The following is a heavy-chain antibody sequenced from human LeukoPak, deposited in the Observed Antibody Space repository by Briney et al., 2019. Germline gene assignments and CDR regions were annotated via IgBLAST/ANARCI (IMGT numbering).Heavy chain of an antibody. CDR2: IYSGGST. CDR1: GFTVSSNY. J-gene: IGHJ4*02. CDR3: AAGMEGALGFVDY. Sequence: GGSLRLSCAVSGFTVSSNYMSWVRQAPGKGLEWVSVIYSGGSTYYADSVKGRFTISRDNSKNTLYLQMNSLRAEDTAVYYCAAGMEGALGFVDYWGQGTLVTVSS. D-gene: IGHD3-10*01. V-gene: IGHV3-53*01.